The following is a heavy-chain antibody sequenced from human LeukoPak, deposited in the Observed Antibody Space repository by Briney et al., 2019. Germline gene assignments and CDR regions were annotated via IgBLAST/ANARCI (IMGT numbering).Heavy chain of an antibody. V-gene: IGHV1-46*01. CDR2: INPSGGST. CDR1: GYTFSNYY. CDR3: ARDFFEGKISGCPIAY. D-gene: IGHD1-26*01. J-gene: IGHJ4*02. Sequence: ASVKVSCKASGYTFSNYYMSWVRQAPGQGLEWMGIINPSGGSTTYAQKFQGRVTMARDTSTSTVYMELSSLRSEDTAVYYCARDFFEGKISGCPIAYWGQGTLVTVSS.